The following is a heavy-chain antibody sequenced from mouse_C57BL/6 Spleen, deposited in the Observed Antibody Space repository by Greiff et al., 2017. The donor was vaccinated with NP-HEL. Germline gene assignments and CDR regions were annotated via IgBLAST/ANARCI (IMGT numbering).Heavy chain of an antibody. D-gene: IGHD1-1*01. V-gene: IGHV1-72*01. CDR3: ARKNCSSYPYYYAMDY. CDR1: GYTFTSYW. J-gene: IGHJ4*01. Sequence: QVQLQQPGAELVKPGASVKLSCKASGYTFTSYWMHWVKQRPGRGLEWIGRIDPNSGGTKYNEKFKSKATLTVDKPSSTAYMQLSSLTSEDSAVYYCARKNCSSYPYYYAMDYWGQGTSVTVSS. CDR2: IDPNSGGT.